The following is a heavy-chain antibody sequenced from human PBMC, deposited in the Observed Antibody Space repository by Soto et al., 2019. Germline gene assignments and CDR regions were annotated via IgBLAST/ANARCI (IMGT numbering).Heavy chain of an antibody. D-gene: IGHD2-2*02. Sequence: SGPTLVNPTQTLTLTCTFSGFSLSTSGMCVSWIRQPPGKALEWLALIDWGDDKYYSTSLKTRLTISKDTSKNQVVLTMTNMDPVDTATYYCARTPIVVVPAAIGARYYYYGMDVWGQGTTVTVSS. CDR3: ARTPIVVVPAAIGARYYYYGMDV. CDR1: GFSLSTSGMC. V-gene: IGHV2-70*01. J-gene: IGHJ6*02. CDR2: IDWGDDK.